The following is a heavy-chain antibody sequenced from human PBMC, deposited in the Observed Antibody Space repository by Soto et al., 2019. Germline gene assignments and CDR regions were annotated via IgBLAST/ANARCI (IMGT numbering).Heavy chain of an antibody. CDR1: GYNFTSYG. V-gene: IGHV1-18*01. CDR3: SRVKASCSLNWFDP. J-gene: IGHJ5*02. D-gene: IGHD2-21*01. Sequence: QVQLVQSGAEVKKPGASVKVSCKASGYNFTSYGISWVRQAPGQGLEWMGWISAYNGNTNYSQKLQGRVTMTTDTSTITASMELRSLRPDDTAVYYCSRVKASCSLNWFDPWGQGSLVTVSS. CDR2: ISAYNGNT.